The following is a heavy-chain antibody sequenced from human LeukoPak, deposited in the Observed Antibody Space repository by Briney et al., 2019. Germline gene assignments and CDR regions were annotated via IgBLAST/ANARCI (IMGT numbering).Heavy chain of an antibody. CDR3: AGGLAAAGGPFDY. V-gene: IGHV4-31*03. J-gene: IGHJ4*02. Sequence: SQTLSLTCTVSGGSISSGGYYWSWIRQHPGKGLEWIGYIYYSGSTYYNPSLKSRVTMSVDTSKNQFSLKLSSVTAADTAVYYCAGGLAAAGGPFDYWGQGTLVTVSS. D-gene: IGHD6-13*01. CDR2: IYYSGST. CDR1: GGSISSGGYY.